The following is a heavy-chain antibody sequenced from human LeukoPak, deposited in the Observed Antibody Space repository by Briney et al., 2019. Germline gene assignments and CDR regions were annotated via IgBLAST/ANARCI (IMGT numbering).Heavy chain of an antibody. J-gene: IGHJ4*02. V-gene: IGHV4-39*01. D-gene: IGHD6-19*01. Sequence: PSETLSLTCTVSGDSITTSSNYWGWLRHLPGKGLEWIGSVYRSGSSYYNPSLKSRVTISVDTSKNQFTLNLTSVTAADTAVYHCAIRGTSGWAYYFDFWGPGSLLTVSS. CDR3: AIRGTSGWAYYFDF. CDR2: VYRSGSS. CDR1: GDSITTSSNY.